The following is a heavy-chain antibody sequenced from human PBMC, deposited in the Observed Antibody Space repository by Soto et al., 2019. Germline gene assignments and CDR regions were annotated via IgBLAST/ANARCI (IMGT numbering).Heavy chain of an antibody. V-gene: IGHV1-2*02. J-gene: IGHJ5*02. CDR2: INPHSGAT. Sequence: QVILVQSGAEVQKPGASLKVSCKASGYIFSANYIHWGRQAPGQGLEWLGWINPHSGATNYAQKFLGRVTMSADTSASTAYMDLARLKSDDTAVYYCVRAPALGFSNWFDAWGRGTLVTVSS. CDR3: VRAPALGFSNWFDA. D-gene: IGHD3-10*01. CDR1: GYIFSANY.